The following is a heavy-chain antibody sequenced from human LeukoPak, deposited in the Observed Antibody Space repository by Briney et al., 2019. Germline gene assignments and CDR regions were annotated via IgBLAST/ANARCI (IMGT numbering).Heavy chain of an antibody. CDR1: RFAFTNAW. Sequence: GGSLRLSCAASRFAFTNAWVTWVRQAPGKGLEWVANIKQDGSEKYYVDSVKGRFTISRDNAKNSLYLQMNSLRAEDTAVYYCAREGELRRYYYYYMDVWGKETTVTVSS. V-gene: IGHV3-7*01. CDR2: IKQDGSEK. CDR3: AREGELRRYYYYYMDV. D-gene: IGHD1-7*01. J-gene: IGHJ6*03.